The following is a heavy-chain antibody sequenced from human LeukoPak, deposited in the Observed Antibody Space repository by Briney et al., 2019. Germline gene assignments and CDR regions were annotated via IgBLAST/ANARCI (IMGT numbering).Heavy chain of an antibody. CDR2: IYYSGST. D-gene: IGHD2-15*01. Sequence: PSETLSLTCTVSGGSISSGGYYWSWIRQHPGKGLEWIGYIYYSGSTYYNPSLKSRVTISVDTSKNQFSLKLSSVTAADTAVYYCAGYCSGGSCRQFYFDYWAREPWSPSPQ. CDR3: AGYCSGGSCRQFYFDY. CDR1: GGSISSGGYY. V-gene: IGHV4-31*03. J-gene: IGHJ4*02.